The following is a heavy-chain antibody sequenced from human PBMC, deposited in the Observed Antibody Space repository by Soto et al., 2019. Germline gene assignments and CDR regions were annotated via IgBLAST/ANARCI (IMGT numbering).Heavy chain of an antibody. Sequence: GEPLKIYCQGSGYRFNHSWITWVRQLPGKGLERFARIDPSDSYTNYCPSFEGRVTVSVDKSTSTPYLQWSSLQASDTATCYCSTLTPMRHYYFGIDVWGQWTPGTVS. CDR3: STLTPMRHYYFGIDV. CDR2: IDPSDSYT. D-gene: IGHD3-16*01. J-gene: IGHJ6*02. V-gene: IGHV5-10-1*01. CDR1: GYRFNHSW.